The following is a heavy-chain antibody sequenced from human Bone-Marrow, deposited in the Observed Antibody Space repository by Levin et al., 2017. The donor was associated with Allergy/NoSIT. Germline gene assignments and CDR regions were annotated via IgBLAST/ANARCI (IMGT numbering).Heavy chain of an antibody. V-gene: IGHV5-51*01. D-gene: IGHD2-15*01. Sequence: AASVKVSCKGSGYSFTSYWIGWVRQMPGKGLEWMGIIYPGDSDTRYSPSFQGQVTISADKSISTAYLQWSSLKASDTAMYYCARLFPVVVVAAEHWANWFDPWGQGTLVTVSS. CDR1: GYSFTSYW. CDR2: IYPGDSDT. J-gene: IGHJ5*02. CDR3: ARLFPVVVVAAEHWANWFDP.